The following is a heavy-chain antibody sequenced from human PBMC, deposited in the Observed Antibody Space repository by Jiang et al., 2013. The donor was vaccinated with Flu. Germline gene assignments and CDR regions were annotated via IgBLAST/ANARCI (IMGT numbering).Heavy chain of an antibody. CDR1: GGSISSYY. CDR2: IYTSGST. V-gene: IGHV4-4*07. D-gene: IGHD2-15*01. J-gene: IGHJ5*02. Sequence: LLKPSETLSLTCAVSGGSISSYYWSWIRQPAGKGLEWIGRIYTSGSTNYNPSLKSRVTMSVDTSKNQFSLKLSSVTAADTAVYYCARGLVAATGDSIYNWFDPWGQGTLVTVSS. CDR3: ARGLVAATGDSIYNWFDP.